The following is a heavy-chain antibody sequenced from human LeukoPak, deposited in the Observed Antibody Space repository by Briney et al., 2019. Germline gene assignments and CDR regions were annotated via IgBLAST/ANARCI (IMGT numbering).Heavy chain of an antibody. CDR2: MNPNSGNT. CDR3: ARALTYCSSTSCYTSRDDY. Sequence: GASVKVSCKASGYTFTSYDINWVRQATGQGLEWMGWMNPNSGNTGYAQKFQGRVTMTRNTSISTAYMELSSLRSEDTAVYYCARALTYCSSTSCYTSRDDYWGQGTLVTVSS. V-gene: IGHV1-8*01. CDR1: GYTFTSYD. J-gene: IGHJ4*02. D-gene: IGHD2-2*02.